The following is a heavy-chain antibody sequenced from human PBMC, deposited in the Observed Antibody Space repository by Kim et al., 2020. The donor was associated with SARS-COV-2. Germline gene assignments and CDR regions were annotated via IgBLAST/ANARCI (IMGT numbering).Heavy chain of an antibody. D-gene: IGHD3-9*01. CDR1: GFTFGDYA. J-gene: IGHJ4*02. Sequence: GGSLRLSCTASGFTFGDYAMSWFRQAPGKGLEWVGFIRSKAYGGTTEYAASVKGRFTISRDDSKSIAYLQINSLKTEDTAVYYCTRIPTMEPYDILTDGRSYFYYWGQGTLVTISS. CDR3: TRIPTMEPYDILTDGRSYFYY. CDR2: IRSKAYGGTT. V-gene: IGHV3-49*03.